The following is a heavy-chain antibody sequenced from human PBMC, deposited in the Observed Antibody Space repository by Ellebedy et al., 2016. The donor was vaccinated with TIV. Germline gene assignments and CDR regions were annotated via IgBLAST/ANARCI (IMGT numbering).Heavy chain of an antibody. CDR3: TRDASGWGAY. Sequence: GESLKISCAASGFTFSNYWMSWVRQAPGQGLEWVININQDGSEKYSVDSVKGRFTISRDNAKNSLYLQMNSLRVEDTAVYHCTRDASGWGAYWGQGVLVTVSS. D-gene: IGHD6-19*01. J-gene: IGHJ4*02. CDR1: GFTFSNYW. V-gene: IGHV3-7*03. CDR2: INQDGSEK.